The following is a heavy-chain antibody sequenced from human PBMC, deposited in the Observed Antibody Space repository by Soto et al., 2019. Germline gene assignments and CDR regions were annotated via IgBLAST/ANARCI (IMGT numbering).Heavy chain of an antibody. J-gene: IGHJ1*01. D-gene: IGHD2-2*01. CDR3: ARGAYCSSTSCYVYFQH. CDR2: IYPGDSDT. V-gene: IGHV5-51*01. CDR1: GYSFTSYW. Sequence: GESLKISCKGSGYSFTSYWIGWVRQMPGKGLEWMGIIYPGDSDTSYSPFLQGQVTISADKSISTAYLQWSSLKASDTAMYYCARGAYCSSTSCYVYFQHWGQGTLVTVSA.